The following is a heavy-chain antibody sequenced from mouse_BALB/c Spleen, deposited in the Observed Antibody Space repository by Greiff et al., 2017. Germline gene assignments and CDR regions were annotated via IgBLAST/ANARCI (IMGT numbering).Heavy chain of an antibody. J-gene: IGHJ4*01. CDR1: GFTFSSYA. D-gene: IGHD2-3*01. Sequence: EVMLVESGGGLVKPGGSLKLSCAASGFTFSSYAMSWVRQTPEKRLEWVATISSGGSYTYYPDSVKGRFTISRHNAKNTLYLQMSSLRSEDTAMYYCARRPDGYYAMDYWGQGTSVTVSS. CDR3: ARRPDGYYAMDY. V-gene: IGHV5-9-1*01. CDR2: ISSGGSYT.